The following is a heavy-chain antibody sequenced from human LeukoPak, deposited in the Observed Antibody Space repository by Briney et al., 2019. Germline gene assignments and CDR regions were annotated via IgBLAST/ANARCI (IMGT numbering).Heavy chain of an antibody. Sequence: PGVSLRLSCAASGFTFRSYSMNWVRQARGKGLEWIGSIYYSGSTYYNPSLKSRVTISVDTSKNQFSLKLSSVTAADTAVYYCARPAWSQWLADYWGQGTLVTVSS. CDR3: ARPAWSQWLADY. J-gene: IGHJ4*02. CDR2: IYYSGST. D-gene: IGHD6-19*01. CDR1: GFTFRSYSMN. V-gene: IGHV4-39*01.